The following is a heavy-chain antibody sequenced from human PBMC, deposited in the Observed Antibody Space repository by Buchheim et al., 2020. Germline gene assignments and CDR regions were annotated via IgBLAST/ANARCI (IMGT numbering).Heavy chain of an antibody. CDR1: GGSISSYY. Sequence: QVQLQESGPGLVKPSETLSLTCTVSGGSISSYYWSWIRQPPGKGLEWIGYIYHSGSTNYIPSLKSRVTISIDTSKNQFSFKLSSVTAADTAVYYCARDIDYWGQGTL. CDR3: ARDIDY. J-gene: IGHJ4*01. CDR2: IYHSGST. V-gene: IGHV4-59*01.